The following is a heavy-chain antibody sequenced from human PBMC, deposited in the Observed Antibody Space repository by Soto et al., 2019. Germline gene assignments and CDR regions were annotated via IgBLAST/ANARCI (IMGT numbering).Heavy chain of an antibody. CDR2: IYPGDSDT. V-gene: IGHV5-51*01. J-gene: IGHJ6*02. CDR3: ARQTAAANQHYYYGMDV. CDR1: GYSFTSYW. D-gene: IGHD6-13*01. Sequence: GESLKISCKGSGYSFTSYWIGWVRQMPGKGLEWMGIIYPGDSDTRYSPSFQGQVTISADKSISTAYLQWSSLKASDTAMYYCARQTAAANQHYYYGMDVWGQGTTVTVSS.